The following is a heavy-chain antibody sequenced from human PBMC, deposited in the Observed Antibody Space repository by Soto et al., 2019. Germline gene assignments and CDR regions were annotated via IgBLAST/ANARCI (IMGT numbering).Heavy chain of an antibody. CDR3: AIHYDSSGYYDY. CDR2: ISGSGGST. V-gene: IGHV3-23*01. J-gene: IGHJ4*02. CDR1: GFTFSSYA. D-gene: IGHD3-22*01. Sequence: EVQLLESGGGLVQPGGSLRLSCAASGFTFSSYAMSWVRQAPGKGLEWVSAISGSGGSTYYADSVKGRFTISSDNSKNTLYLQMNSLRAEDTAVYYCAIHYDSSGYYDYWGQGTLVTVSS.